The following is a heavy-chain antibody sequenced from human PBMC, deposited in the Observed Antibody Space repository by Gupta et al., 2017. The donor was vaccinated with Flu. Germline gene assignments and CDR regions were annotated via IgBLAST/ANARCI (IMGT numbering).Heavy chain of an antibody. Sequence: EVQLVESGGGLVQPGGSLRLSCAASGFTVSSNYMSWVRQAPGKGLEWVSVIYSGGSAYYADSVKGRFTISRDNSKNTLYLQMNSLRAEDTAVYYCARGPNSDYYEYYYYYYGMDVWGQGTTVTASS. V-gene: IGHV3-66*02. CDR2: IYSGGSA. D-gene: IGHD3-22*01. CDR1: GFTVSSNY. J-gene: IGHJ6*02. CDR3: ARGPNSDYYEYYYYYYGMDV.